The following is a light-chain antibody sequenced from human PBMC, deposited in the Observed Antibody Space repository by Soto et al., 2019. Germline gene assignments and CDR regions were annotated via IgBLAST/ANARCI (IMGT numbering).Light chain of an antibody. CDR1: QSVSSSY. J-gene: IGKJ1*01. CDR2: GAS. CDR3: QQYGTSFWT. Sequence: EIVLTQSPGTLSLSPGERATLFCRTSQSVSSSYLAWYQQKLGQAPRLLIYGASSRATGIPDRFSGSGSGTDFTLTISRLEPEDFAVYYCQQYGTSFWTFGQGTEVEIK. V-gene: IGKV3-20*01.